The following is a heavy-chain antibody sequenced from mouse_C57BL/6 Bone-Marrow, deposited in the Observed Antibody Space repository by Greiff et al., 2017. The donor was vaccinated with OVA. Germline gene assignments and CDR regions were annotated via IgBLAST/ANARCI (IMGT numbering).Heavy chain of an antibody. CDR3: ARDAPYSSKDYAMDY. D-gene: IGHD2-10*01. V-gene: IGHV7-1*01. CDR2: SRNQDNDYTT. CDR1: GFTFSDFY. Sequence: EVKVVESGGGLVQSGRSLRLSCATSGFTFSDFYMAWVRQAPGKGLAWIAASRNQDNDYTTEYSASVKGRFIVSRDTSQSILYLQMNALRAEDTSIYYCARDAPYSSKDYAMDYWGQGTSVTVSS. J-gene: IGHJ4*01.